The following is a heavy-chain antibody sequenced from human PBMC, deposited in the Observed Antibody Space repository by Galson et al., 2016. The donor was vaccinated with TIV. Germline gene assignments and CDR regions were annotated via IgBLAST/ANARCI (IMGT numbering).Heavy chain of an antibody. CDR1: EFAFSSSG. V-gene: IGHV3-30*18. J-gene: IGHJ4*02. D-gene: IGHD2-15*01. Sequence: SLRLSCATSEFAFSSSGMHWVRQAPGRGLEWVALISYDGRKKYYADSLKGRVTISRDNSKKTLLLQMNSLSAEDTAVYYCAKEVVNSRRLDEIGAAATSFDFWGQGTLVTVSS. CDR2: ISYDGRKK. CDR3: AKEVVNSRRLDEIGAAATSFDF.